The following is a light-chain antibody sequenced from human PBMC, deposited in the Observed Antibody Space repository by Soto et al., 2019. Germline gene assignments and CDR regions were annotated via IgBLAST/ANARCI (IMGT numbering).Light chain of an antibody. Sequence: EIVMTQSPATLSVSPGERSTLSCRASQSVSSSYFAWYQQKPGQAPRLLIYAASSRATGIPDRFSGSGSGTDFTLTISRLEPEDFAVYYCQQYGSSLPITFGQGTRLEI. CDR3: QQYGSSLPIT. CDR2: AAS. CDR1: QSVSSSY. J-gene: IGKJ5*01. V-gene: IGKV3-20*01.